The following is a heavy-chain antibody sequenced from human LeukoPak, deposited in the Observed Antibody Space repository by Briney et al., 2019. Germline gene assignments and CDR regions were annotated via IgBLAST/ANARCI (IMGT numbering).Heavy chain of an antibody. J-gene: IGHJ6*03. V-gene: IGHV3-21*01. D-gene: IGHD6-19*01. CDR2: ISTSSSYI. CDR1: AFTFSSYS. CDR3: ARGWDSSGWYDYYYMDV. Sequence: GRSLRLSCPASAFTFSSYSMNWVRQAPGKGLEWVSSISTSSSYIYYTDSVKGRFTIARDNAKHSPYLQMNSLRAEDTAVYYCARGWDSSGWYDYYYMDVWGKGTTVTVSS.